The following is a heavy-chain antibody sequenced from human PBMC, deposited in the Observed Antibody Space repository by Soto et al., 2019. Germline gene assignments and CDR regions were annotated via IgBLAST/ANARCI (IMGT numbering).Heavy chain of an antibody. CDR1: GFTFSSYW. D-gene: IGHD3-10*01. CDR2: IKQDGSEK. Sequence: PGGSLRLSCAASGFTFSSYWMSWVLQAPGKGLEWVTNIKQDGSEKYYVDSVKGRFTISRDNAKNSLYLQMNSLRAEDTAVYYCAREVGSNLYYYGSGSYRMGYYYGMDVWGQGTTVTVSS. J-gene: IGHJ6*02. CDR3: AREVGSNLYYYGSGSYRMGYYYGMDV. V-gene: IGHV3-7*03.